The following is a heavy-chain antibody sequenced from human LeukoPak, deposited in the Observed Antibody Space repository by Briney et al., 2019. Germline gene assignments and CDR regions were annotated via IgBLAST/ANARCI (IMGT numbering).Heavy chain of an antibody. CDR1: GGSISSYY. V-gene: IGHV4-59*01. J-gene: IGHJ4*02. Sequence: SETLSLTCTVSGGSISSYYWSWVRQPPGKGLEWIGHIYDTGNTNYNPSLESRVTISVDTSKNQFSLRLTSVTATDTAVYFCARATPWLLPGYWGQGTLVTVSP. CDR3: ARATPWLLPGY. D-gene: IGHD3-22*01. CDR2: IYDTGNT.